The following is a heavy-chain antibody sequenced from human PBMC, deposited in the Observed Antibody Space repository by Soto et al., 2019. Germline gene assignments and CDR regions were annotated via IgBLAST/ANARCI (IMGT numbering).Heavy chain of an antibody. D-gene: IGHD6-13*01. CDR3: ARCSLQDYYYYGMDV. Sequence: EVQLVQSGAEVKKPRESLRISCKGSGYSFTSYWISWVRQMPGKGLEWMGRIDPSDSYTNYSPSFQGHVTISADKSISTAYLQWSSLKASDTAMYYCARCSLQDYYYYGMDVWGQGTTVTVSS. J-gene: IGHJ6*02. V-gene: IGHV5-10-1*03. CDR2: IDPSDSYT. CDR1: GYSFTSYW.